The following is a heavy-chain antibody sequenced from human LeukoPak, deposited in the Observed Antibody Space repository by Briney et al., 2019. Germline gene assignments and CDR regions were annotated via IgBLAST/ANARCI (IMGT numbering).Heavy chain of an antibody. CDR2: MNPNSGNT. CDR1: GYTFTSYD. CDR3: ARALVVVPAAMIGY. V-gene: IGHV1-8*01. D-gene: IGHD2-2*01. Sequence: ASVKVSCKASGYTFTSYDINWVRQATGQGVEWMGWMNPNSGNTGYAQKFQGRVTMTRNTSISTAYMELSSLRSEDTAVYYCARALVVVPAAMIGYWGQGTLVTVSS. J-gene: IGHJ4*02.